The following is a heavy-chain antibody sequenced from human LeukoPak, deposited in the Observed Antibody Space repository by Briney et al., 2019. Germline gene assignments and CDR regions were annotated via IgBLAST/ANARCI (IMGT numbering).Heavy chain of an antibody. CDR3: ARGGTIFGVGPTDY. CDR1: GGSISSSSYY. V-gene: IGHV4-39*01. CDR2: IYYSGST. Sequence: SETLSLTCTVSGGSISSSSYYWGWIRQPPGKGLEWIGSIYYSGSTYYNPSLKSRVTISVDTSKNQFSLKISSVTAADTAVYYCARGGTIFGVGPTDYWGQGTLVTVSS. D-gene: IGHD3-3*01. J-gene: IGHJ4*02.